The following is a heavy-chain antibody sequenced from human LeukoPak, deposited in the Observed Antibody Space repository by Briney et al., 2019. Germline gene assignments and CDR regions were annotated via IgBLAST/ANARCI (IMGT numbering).Heavy chain of an antibody. CDR3: ATSKQWLVYVY. D-gene: IGHD6-19*01. CDR2: FHYSGTT. CDR1: GGSISSYY. Sequence: SETLSLTCTVSGGSISSYYWTWIRQPPGKGLEWIGHFHYSGTTNYNPSLKDRVTISVDTSKNQVYLKMSSVTAADTAMYYCATSKQWLVYVYWGQGTLVTVSS. J-gene: IGHJ4*02. V-gene: IGHV4-59*01.